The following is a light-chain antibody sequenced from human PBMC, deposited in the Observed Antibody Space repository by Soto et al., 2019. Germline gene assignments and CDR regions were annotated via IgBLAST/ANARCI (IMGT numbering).Light chain of an antibody. V-gene: IGKV3-11*01. CDR1: QSINTY. J-gene: IGKJ3*01. CDR2: DAS. Sequence: ETVLTQSPATLSLSPGERATLSCRASQSINTYLAWYQQKPGQAPRLLIYDASNRATGIPARFSGSGSGTDFSLTIISLEPEDFAVYYWQQRFTGPSFGRGTKVDVK. CDR3: QQRFTGPS.